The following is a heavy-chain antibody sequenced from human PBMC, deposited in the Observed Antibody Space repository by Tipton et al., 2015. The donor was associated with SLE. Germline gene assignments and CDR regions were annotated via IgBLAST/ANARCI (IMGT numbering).Heavy chain of an antibody. CDR3: ATESGHYDFWSGYYTHYYYMDV. Sequence: TLSLTCAVYGGSFSGYYWSWIRQPPGKGLEWIGEINHSGSTNYNPSLKSRVTISVDTSKNQFSLKLSSVTAADTAVYYCATESGHYDFWSGYYTHYYYMDVWCIGPTVTVSS. CDR1: GGSFSGYY. V-gene: IGHV4-34*01. D-gene: IGHD3-3*01. CDR2: INHSGST. J-gene: IGHJ6*03.